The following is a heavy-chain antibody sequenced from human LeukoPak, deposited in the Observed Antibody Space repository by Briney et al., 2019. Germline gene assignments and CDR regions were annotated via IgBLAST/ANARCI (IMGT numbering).Heavy chain of an antibody. CDR1: GFSFSAYR. J-gene: IGHJ4*02. V-gene: IGHV3-7*01. Sequence: GGSLRLSCAVSGFSFSAYRMNWVRRAPGKGLEWVANINQDGSEKHYVDSVKGRFTISRDNAKNSLYLQIDSLSAEDTAVYYCARDYGGSDFDYWGQGTLVTVSS. CDR3: ARDYGGSDFDY. CDR2: INQDGSEK. D-gene: IGHD3-16*01.